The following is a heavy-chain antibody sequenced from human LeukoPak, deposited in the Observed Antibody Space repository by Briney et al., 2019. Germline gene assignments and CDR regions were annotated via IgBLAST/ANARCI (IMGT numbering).Heavy chain of an antibody. CDR3: ARHRYSSGYYSFYFDY. D-gene: IGHD3-22*01. CDR2: IYYSGST. V-gene: IGHV4-59*08. CDR1: GGSISNYY. J-gene: IGHJ4*02. Sequence: SETLSLTCTVSGGSISNYYWSWIRQPPGKGLEWIGYIYYSGSTNYNPSVKSRVTISVETSKNHFSLKLRSVTAADTAVYYCARHRYSSGYYSFYFDYWGQGSLVTVSS.